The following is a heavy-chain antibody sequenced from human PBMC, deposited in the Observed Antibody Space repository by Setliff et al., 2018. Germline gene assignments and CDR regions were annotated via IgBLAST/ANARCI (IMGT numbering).Heavy chain of an antibody. V-gene: IGHV4-38-2*01. D-gene: IGHD6-6*01. CDR2: IYHSGST. J-gene: IGHJ5*02. CDR1: GYSISSGYY. CDR3: ARHVFGSSSRFYNWFDP. Sequence: PSETLSLTCAVSGYSISSGYYWGWIRQPPGKGLEWIGSIYHSGSTYYNPSLKSRVTISVDTSKNQFSLKLTSVTAADTAVYYCARHVFGSSSRFYNWFDPWGQGTPVTGS.